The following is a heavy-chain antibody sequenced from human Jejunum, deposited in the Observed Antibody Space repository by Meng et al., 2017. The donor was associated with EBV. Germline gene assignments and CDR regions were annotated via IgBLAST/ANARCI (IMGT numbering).Heavy chain of an antibody. CDR2: INHGGGA. D-gene: IGHD3-10*01. CDR1: GGSFSDYY. V-gene: IGHV4-34*01. Sequence: QGDLKQWAEGCFKPSETLSLTWAGYGGSFSDYYWTWIRQPPGKGLEWIGEINHGGGAIYNPSLKSRVTISVDTSKNQFSLKLSSVTAADTAVYYCARLGGYASGTYYPIDPWGQGTLVTVSS. J-gene: IGHJ5*02. CDR3: ARLGGYASGTYYPIDP.